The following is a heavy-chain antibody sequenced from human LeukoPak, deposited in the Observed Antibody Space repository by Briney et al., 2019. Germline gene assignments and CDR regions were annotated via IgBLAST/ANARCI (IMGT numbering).Heavy chain of an antibody. V-gene: IGHV1-69*05. CDR1: GGTFSSYA. CDR2: IISIFGTA. J-gene: IGHJ4*02. Sequence: GASVKVSCKASGGTFSSYAISWVRQAPGQGLEWMGRIISIFGTANYAQKFQGRVTITTDESTSTAYMELSSLRSEDTAVYYCARDLHGDYVANYFDYWGQGTLVTVSS. CDR3: ARDLHGDYVANYFDY. D-gene: IGHD4-17*01.